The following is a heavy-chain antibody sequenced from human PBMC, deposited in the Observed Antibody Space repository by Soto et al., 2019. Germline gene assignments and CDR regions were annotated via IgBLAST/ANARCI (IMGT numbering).Heavy chain of an antibody. Sequence: EVQMLESGGGLVEPGGSLRLSCAGSKFIFSDYVVTWVRQAPGKGLEWGSSISGGGGTTYYADSVEGRFTVFRDNSENPVYLQKNSLRAEDTAIYYCARCGESIVIYPGDVYGMDVWGQGATVTVSS. D-gene: IGHD4-4*01. CDR1: KFIFSDYV. CDR2: ISGGGGTT. CDR3: ARCGESIVIYPGDVYGMDV. J-gene: IGHJ6*02. V-gene: IGHV3-23*01.